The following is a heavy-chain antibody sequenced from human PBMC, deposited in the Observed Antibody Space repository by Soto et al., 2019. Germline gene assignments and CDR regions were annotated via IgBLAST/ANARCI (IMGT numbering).Heavy chain of an antibody. Sequence: SETRSLTCTVSGYSISSGSYWAWIRQPPGKGPEGIASIYHVATTFYNPSLKTRVTISVDTSKNQFSLKLSSVTAADTAVYYRARSGGWGSPHNWFDPWGQGTLVTVSS. D-gene: IGHD3-10*01. CDR2: IYHVATT. CDR1: GYSISSGSY. V-gene: IGHV4-38-2*02. J-gene: IGHJ5*02. CDR3: ARSGGWGSPHNWFDP.